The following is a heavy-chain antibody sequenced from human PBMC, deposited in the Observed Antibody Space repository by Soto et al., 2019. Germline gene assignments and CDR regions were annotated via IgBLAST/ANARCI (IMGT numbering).Heavy chain of an antibody. CDR2: ISSSGSTI. D-gene: IGHD6-6*01. J-gene: IGHJ4*02. CDR3: ATDREYSSHNRRLFGY. V-gene: IGHV3-11*01. Sequence: GGSLRLSCAASGFTFSDYYMSWIRQAPGKGLEWVSYISSSGSTIYYADSVKGRFTISRDNAKNSLYLQMNSLRAEDTAVYYCATDREYSSHNRRLFGYWGQGTLVTVSS. CDR1: GFTFSDYY.